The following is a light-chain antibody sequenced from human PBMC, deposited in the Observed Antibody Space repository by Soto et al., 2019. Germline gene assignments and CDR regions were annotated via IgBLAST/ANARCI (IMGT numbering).Light chain of an antibody. J-gene: IGLJ1*01. CDR1: SSDVGGFEY. CDR2: DVT. CDR3: GSITRSSTSV. Sequence: QSVLSQPASVSGSPGQSITISCTGTSSDVGGFEYVSWYQHQPGKAPKLIIYDVTKRPSGVSNRFSGSKSGNTASLTISGIQAEDEGDYYCGSITRSSTSVFGTGTQRTVL. V-gene: IGLV2-14*01.